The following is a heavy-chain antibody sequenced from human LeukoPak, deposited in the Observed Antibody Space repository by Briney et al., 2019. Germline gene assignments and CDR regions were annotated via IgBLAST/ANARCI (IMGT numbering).Heavy chain of an antibody. CDR3: ANARSSGWYESDY. CDR1: GFIFSSYG. J-gene: IGHJ4*02. Sequence: GGSLRLSCATSGFIFSSYGFHWVRQAPGEGLEWVAVISYDGSNSYYADSVKGRFTISRDHSKSTVYLQMNSLRAEDTAVYYCANARSSGWYESDYWGQGTMVTVSS. D-gene: IGHD6-19*01. CDR2: ISYDGSNS. V-gene: IGHV3-30*18.